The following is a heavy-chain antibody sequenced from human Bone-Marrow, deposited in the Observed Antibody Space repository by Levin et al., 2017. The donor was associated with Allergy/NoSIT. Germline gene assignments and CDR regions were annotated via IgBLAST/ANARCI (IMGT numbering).Heavy chain of an antibody. CDR1: GGSISSYY. D-gene: IGHD2-15*01. Sequence: SQTLSLTCTVSGGSISSYYWTWIRQPPGKGLEWIGYIYYSGSTNYNPSLQSRVTISVDTSKSQFSLKLSSVTAADTPVYYCARGGGDYCSGDSCYGYGALDIWGQGTKVTVSS. V-gene: IGHV4-59*08. CDR3: ARGGGDYCSGDSCYGYGALDI. CDR2: IYYSGST. J-gene: IGHJ3*02.